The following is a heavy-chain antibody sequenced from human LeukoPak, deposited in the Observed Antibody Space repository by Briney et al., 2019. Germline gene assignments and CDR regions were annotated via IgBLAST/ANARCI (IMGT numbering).Heavy chain of an antibody. J-gene: IGHJ4*02. D-gene: IGHD3-10*01. CDR3: ARGVGPMVRGVISHFDY. Sequence: GGSLRLSCATSGFTFRFYTMSWVRQAPGKGLEWVSSINNIGDKTFYADSVKGRFTISRDNAKNSLYLQMNSLRAEDTAVYYCARGVGPMVRGVISHFDYWGQGTLVTVSS. CDR1: GFTFRFYT. V-gene: IGHV3-21*04. CDR2: INNIGDKT.